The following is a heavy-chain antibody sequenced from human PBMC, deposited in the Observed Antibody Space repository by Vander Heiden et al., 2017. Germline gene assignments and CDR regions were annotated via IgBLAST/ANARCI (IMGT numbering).Heavy chain of an antibody. CDR1: GVTFSSYA. D-gene: IGHD6-13*01. Sequence: EVQLLESVGGLVQPGVSLRPSCAASGVTFSSYAMSWVRPAPGKGLEWVSAISGSGGSTYYADAVKGRFTISRDNSKNTLYLQMNSLRAEDTAVYYCAKDSGYSSPQSWFDPWGQGTLVTVSS. J-gene: IGHJ5*02. V-gene: IGHV3-23*01. CDR2: ISGSGGST. CDR3: AKDSGYSSPQSWFDP.